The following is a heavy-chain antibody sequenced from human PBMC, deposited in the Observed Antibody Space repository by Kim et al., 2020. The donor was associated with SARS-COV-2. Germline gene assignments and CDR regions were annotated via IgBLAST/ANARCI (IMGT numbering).Heavy chain of an antibody. CDR1: GGSFSGYY. CDR2: INHSGST. V-gene: IGHV4-34*01. D-gene: IGHD5-12*01. Sequence: SETLSLTCAVSGGSFSGYYWSWIRQPPGKGLEWIGEINHSGSTNYNPSLRSRVTISVDTSKNQFSLKLSSVTAADTAVYYCARPPVDIVATGAFDIWGQGTMVTVSS. J-gene: IGHJ3*02. CDR3: ARPPVDIVATGAFDI.